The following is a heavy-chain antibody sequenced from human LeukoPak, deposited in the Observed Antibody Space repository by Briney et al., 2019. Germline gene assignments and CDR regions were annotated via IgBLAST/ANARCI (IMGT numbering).Heavy chain of an antibody. J-gene: IGHJ4*02. CDR1: GFTFSGSA. Sequence: GGSLRLSSAASGFTFSGSAMRWVRQASGKGLEWVGRIRSEANSYATAYAASVKGRFTISRDDSKNTAYLQMNSLKTEDTAVYYCTSSYSSSWYYLGQGTLVTVSS. D-gene: IGHD6-13*01. CDR3: TSSYSSSWYY. CDR2: IRSEANSYAT. V-gene: IGHV3-73*01.